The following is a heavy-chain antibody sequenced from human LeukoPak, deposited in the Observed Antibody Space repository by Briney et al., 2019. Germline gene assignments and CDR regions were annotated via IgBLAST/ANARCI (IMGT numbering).Heavy chain of an antibody. D-gene: IGHD3-3*01. J-gene: IGHJ3*02. CDR2: IYYSGST. Sequence: PSETLSLTCTVSGGSISSSSYYWGWSRQPPGKGLEWIVSIYYSGSTYYNPSLKSRVTISVDTSKNQFSLKLSSVTAADTAVYYCARQAPYDFAEAFDIWGQGTMVTVSS. V-gene: IGHV4-39*01. CDR3: ARQAPYDFAEAFDI. CDR1: GGSISSSSYY.